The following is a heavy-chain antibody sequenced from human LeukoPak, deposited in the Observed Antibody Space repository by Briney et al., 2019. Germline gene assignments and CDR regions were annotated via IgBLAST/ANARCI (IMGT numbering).Heavy chain of an antibody. V-gene: IGHV4-34*01. CDR3: ARGGSFYGYRYYYYMDV. Sequence: PSETLSLTCAVYGGSFSGYYWSWIRQPPGKGLEWIGEIKHSGRTNYNPSLKSRVTISVDTSKNQFSLKLSSVTAADTAVYYCARGGSFYGYRYYYYMDVWGKGTTVTVSS. CDR2: IKHSGRT. D-gene: IGHD5-18*01. J-gene: IGHJ6*03. CDR1: GGSFSGYY.